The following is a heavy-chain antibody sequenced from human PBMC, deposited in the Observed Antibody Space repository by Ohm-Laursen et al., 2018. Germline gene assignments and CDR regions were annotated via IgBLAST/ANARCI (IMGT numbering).Heavy chain of an antibody. CDR3: ARTPDYCSGGYCYSEILYGMDV. Sequence: TLSLTCAVYGGSFSGYSWSWIRQPPGKGLEWIGYIYYSGSTKYNPSLKSRVTMSVDTSKNQFSLKLSSVTAADTAVYYCARTPDYCSGGYCYSEILYGMDVWGQGTTITVSS. D-gene: IGHD2-15*01. CDR1: GGSFSGYS. V-gene: IGHV4-59*01. J-gene: IGHJ6*02. CDR2: IYYSGST.